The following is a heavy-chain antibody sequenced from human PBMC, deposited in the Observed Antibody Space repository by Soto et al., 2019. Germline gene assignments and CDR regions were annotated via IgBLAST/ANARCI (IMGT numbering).Heavy chain of an antibody. J-gene: IGHJ6*02. CDR1: GFTFSDYY. D-gene: IGHD6-19*01. CDR2: ISSSGSTI. V-gene: IGHV3-11*01. Sequence: GGSLRLSCAASGFTFSDYYMSWIRQAPGKGLEWVSYISSSGSTIYYADSVKGRFTISRDNAKNSLYLQMNSLRAEDAAVYYWARGVAGTDWEVLSYYYVMDVGGEGTRSPSP. CDR3: ARGVAGTDWEVLSYYYVMDV.